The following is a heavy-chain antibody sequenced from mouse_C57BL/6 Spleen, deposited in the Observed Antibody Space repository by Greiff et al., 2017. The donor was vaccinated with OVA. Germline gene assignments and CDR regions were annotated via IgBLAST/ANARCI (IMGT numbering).Heavy chain of an antibody. CDR3: ARGGDPNYFDY. CDR1: GYAFSSSW. V-gene: IGHV1-82*01. CDR2: IYPGDGDT. J-gene: IGHJ2*01. Sequence: QVQLQPSGPELVKPGASVKISCKASGYAFSSSWMNWVKQRPGKGLEWIGRIYPGDGDTNYNGKFKGKATLTADKASSTAYMQLSSLTSEDAAVCFCARGGDPNYFDYWGQGTTLTVSS. D-gene: IGHD3-3*01.